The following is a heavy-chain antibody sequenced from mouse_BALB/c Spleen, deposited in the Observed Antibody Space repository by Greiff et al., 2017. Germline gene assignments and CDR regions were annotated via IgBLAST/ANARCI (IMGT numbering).Heavy chain of an antibody. V-gene: IGHV3-2*02. CDR2: ISYSGST. CDR1: GYSITSDYA. D-gene: IGHD1-2*01. Sequence: EVKLQESGPGLVKPSQSLSLTCTVTGYSITSDYAWNWIRQFPGNKLEWMGYISYSGSTSYNPSLKSRISITRDTSKNQFFLQLNSVTTEDTATYYCAREGEKMGYGHYYAMDYWGQGTSVTVSS. CDR3: AREGEKMGYGHYYAMDY. J-gene: IGHJ4*01.